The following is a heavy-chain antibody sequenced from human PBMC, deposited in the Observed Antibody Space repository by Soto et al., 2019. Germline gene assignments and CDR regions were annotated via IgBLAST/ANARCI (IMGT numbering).Heavy chain of an antibody. CDR1: GGSISSYY. D-gene: IGHD3-10*01. CDR3: ARNIADFYGSGSYRFDP. V-gene: IGHV4-59*01. CDR2: IYYSGST. J-gene: IGHJ5*02. Sequence: SETLSLTCTVSGGSISSYYWSWIRQPPGKGLEWIGYIYYSGSTNYNPSLKSRVTISVDTSKNQFSLKLSSVTAADTAVYYCARNIADFYGSGSYRFDPWGQGTLVTVSS.